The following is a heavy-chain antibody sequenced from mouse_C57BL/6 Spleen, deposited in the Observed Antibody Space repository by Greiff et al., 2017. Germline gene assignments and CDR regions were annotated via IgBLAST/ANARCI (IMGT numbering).Heavy chain of an antibody. CDR2: IRSGGSYT. V-gene: IGHV5-6*01. J-gene: IGHJ4*01. Sequence: DVHLVESGGDLVKPGGSLKLSCAASGFTFSSYGMSWVRQTPDKRLEWVATIRSGGSYTYYPDSVKGRFTISRDNAKNTLYLQMSSQKSEDTAMYYCARRGRGGYYAMDYWGQGTSVTVSS. CDR1: GFTFSSYG. D-gene: IGHD1-1*02. CDR3: ARRGRGGYYAMDY.